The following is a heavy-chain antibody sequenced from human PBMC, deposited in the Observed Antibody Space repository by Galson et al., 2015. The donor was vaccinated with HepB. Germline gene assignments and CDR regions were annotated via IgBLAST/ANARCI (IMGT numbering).Heavy chain of an antibody. CDR1: GFTFSSYG. Sequence: SLRLSCAASGFTFSSYGMHWVRQAPGKGLEWVAVISYDGSNKYYADSVKGRFTISRDNSKNTLYLQMNSLRAEDTAVYYCAAFSGVYYGSGNQLGAFDIWGQGTMVTVSS. V-gene: IGHV3-30*03. J-gene: IGHJ3*02. CDR3: AAFSGVYYGSGNQLGAFDI. D-gene: IGHD3-10*01. CDR2: ISYDGSNK.